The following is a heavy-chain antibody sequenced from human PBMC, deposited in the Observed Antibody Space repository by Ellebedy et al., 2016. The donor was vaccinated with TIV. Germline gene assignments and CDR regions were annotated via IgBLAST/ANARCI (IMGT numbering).Heavy chain of an antibody. Sequence: MPSETLSLTCTVSGGSISSSSYYWGWIRQPPGKGLEWIGSIYYSGSTYYNPSLKSRVTISVDTSKNQFSLKLSSVTAADTAVYYCARHGYSSSWYILDYWGQGTLVTVSS. CDR1: GGSISSSSYY. J-gene: IGHJ4*02. V-gene: IGHV4-39*01. CDR3: ARHGYSSSWYILDY. D-gene: IGHD6-13*01. CDR2: IYYSGST.